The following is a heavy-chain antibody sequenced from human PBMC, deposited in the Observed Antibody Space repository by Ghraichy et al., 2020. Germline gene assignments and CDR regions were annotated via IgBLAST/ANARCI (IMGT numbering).Heavy chain of an antibody. V-gene: IGHV3-23*01. Sequence: GGSLRLSCAGSGFIFSSYAMSWVRQAPGKGLEWVSGISATGGSTYYADSVKGRFTISRDNSKNTLYLQMNSLRAEDTAVYYCAKGLYSGYDLRWFDPWGQGTLVTVSS. CDR2: ISATGGST. CDR3: AKGLYSGYDLRWFDP. CDR1: GFIFSSYA. J-gene: IGHJ5*02. D-gene: IGHD5-12*01.